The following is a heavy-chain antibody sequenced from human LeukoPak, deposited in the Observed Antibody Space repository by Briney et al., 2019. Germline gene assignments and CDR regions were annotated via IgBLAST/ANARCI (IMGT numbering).Heavy chain of an antibody. Sequence: SETLSLTCTVSGDSISGSSYYWGWIRQPPGKELEHIGSIYYSGTTYYNPSLKSRVTISIDTSKNQFSLKLTSVTAADTAVYYCARLRDYYDISGYYYRAFFDNGGQGTLVTVSS. V-gene: IGHV4-39*07. CDR2: IYYSGTT. CDR1: GDSISGSSYY. D-gene: IGHD3-22*01. CDR3: ARLRDYYDISGYYYRAFFDN. J-gene: IGHJ4*02.